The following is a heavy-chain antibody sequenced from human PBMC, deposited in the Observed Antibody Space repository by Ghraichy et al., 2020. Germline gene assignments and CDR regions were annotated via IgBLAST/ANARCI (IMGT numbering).Heavy chain of an antibody. CDR2: ISSSGSTI. Sequence: GGSLRLSCAASGFTFSDYYMNWIRQAPGKGLEWVSYISSSGSTIYYADSVKGRFTISRDNAKNSLYLQMNSLRAEDTAVYYCARDGVDTMRASATYYDYVMGVWGQGTTVTVSS. CDR1: GFTFSDYY. V-gene: IGHV3-11*04. D-gene: IGHD5-12*01. J-gene: IGHJ6*02. CDR3: ARDGVDTMRASATYYDYVMGV.